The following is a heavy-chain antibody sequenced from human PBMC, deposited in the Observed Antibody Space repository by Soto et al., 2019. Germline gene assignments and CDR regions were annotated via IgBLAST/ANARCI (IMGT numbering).Heavy chain of an antibody. D-gene: IGHD2-2*01. V-gene: IGHV3-30*18. CDR1: GFTFSNYG. CDR2: ISYDGDNE. Sequence: QVQLVESGRGVVQPGRTLRLSCAASGFTFSNYGMHWVRQAPGKGLEWVAIISYDGDNEYYADSVRGRFTISRDNSKNTLYLQTSSLRHEDTAVYYCAKDGGPVYCNSPGCSAKHFDYWGQGTLVTVSS. J-gene: IGHJ4*02. CDR3: AKDGGPVYCNSPGCSAKHFDY.